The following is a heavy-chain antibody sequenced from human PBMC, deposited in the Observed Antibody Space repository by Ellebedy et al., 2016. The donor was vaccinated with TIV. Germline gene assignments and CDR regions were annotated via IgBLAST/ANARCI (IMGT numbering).Heavy chain of an antibody. CDR1: RFTFSSYA. CDR2: ISYDGSNT. Sequence: GESLKISCAASRFTFSSYAMHWVRQAPGKGLEWVAVISYDGSNTYYADSVKGRFTISRDNSKNTLYLQMNSLRAEDTAVYYCARDYGGNSIRAFDIWGQGTMVTVSS. D-gene: IGHD4-23*01. V-gene: IGHV3-30-3*01. CDR3: ARDYGGNSIRAFDI. J-gene: IGHJ3*02.